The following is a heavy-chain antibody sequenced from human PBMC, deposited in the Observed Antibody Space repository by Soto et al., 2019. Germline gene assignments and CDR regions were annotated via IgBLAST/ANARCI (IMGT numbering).Heavy chain of an antibody. Sequence: GGSLRLSCAASRFTFSTYEMNWVRQAPGKGLEWVSYISSSGNTVYYADSVKGRFTISRDNAKNSLYLQMDSLRADDTAVYYCARDEGSAWYFDYWGQGTQVTVSS. D-gene: IGHD6-19*01. CDR2: ISSSGNTV. CDR1: RFTFSTYE. J-gene: IGHJ4*02. V-gene: IGHV3-48*03. CDR3: ARDEGSAWYFDY.